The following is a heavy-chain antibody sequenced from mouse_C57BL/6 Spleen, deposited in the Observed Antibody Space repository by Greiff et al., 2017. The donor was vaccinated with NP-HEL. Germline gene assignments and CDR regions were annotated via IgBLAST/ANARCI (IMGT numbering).Heavy chain of an antibody. D-gene: IGHD1-1*01. J-gene: IGHJ4*01. Sequence: QVQLQQSGPELVKPGASVKISCKASGYAFSSSWMNWVKQRPGKGLEWIGRIYPGDGDTNYNGKFKGKATLTADKSSSTAYMQLSSLTSEDSAVYFCARLDGSSLYAMDYWGQGTSVTVSS. CDR3: ARLDGSSLYAMDY. CDR2: IYPGDGDT. V-gene: IGHV1-82*01. CDR1: GYAFSSSW.